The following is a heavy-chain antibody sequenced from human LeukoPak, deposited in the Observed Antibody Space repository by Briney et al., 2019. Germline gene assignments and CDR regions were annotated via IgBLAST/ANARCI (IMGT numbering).Heavy chain of an antibody. V-gene: IGHV3-7*01. CDR3: ARVSDTAMVRPNYFDY. CDR2: IKQDGSEK. Sequence: GGPLRLSCAASGFTFSSYWMSWVRQAPGKGLEWVANIKQDGSEKYYVDSVKGRFTISRDNAKNSLYLQMNSLRAEDTAVYYCARVSDTAMVRPNYFDYWGQGTLVTVSS. CDR1: GFTFSSYW. D-gene: IGHD5-18*01. J-gene: IGHJ4*02.